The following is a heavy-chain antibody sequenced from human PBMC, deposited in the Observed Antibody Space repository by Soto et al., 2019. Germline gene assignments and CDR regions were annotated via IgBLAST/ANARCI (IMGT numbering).Heavy chain of an antibody. J-gene: IGHJ3*02. CDR3: ARDPMTSDAFDI. V-gene: IGHV3-48*01. D-gene: IGHD2-21*02. Sequence: GSLRLSCAASGFTFSSYSMNWVRQAPGKGLEWVSYISSSSSTIYYADSVKGRFTISRDNAKNSLYLQMNSLRAEDTAVYYCARDPMTSDAFDIWGQGTMVTVSS. CDR2: ISSSSSTI. CDR1: GFTFSSYS.